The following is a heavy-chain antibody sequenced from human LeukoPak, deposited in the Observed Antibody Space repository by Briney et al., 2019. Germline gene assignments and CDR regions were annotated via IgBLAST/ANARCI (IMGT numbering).Heavy chain of an antibody. V-gene: IGHV3-23*01. J-gene: IGHJ4*02. D-gene: IGHD3-16*01. CDR2: ISGSGGST. CDR3: AKGRKLGGFDY. CDR1: GGTFSSYA. Sequence: SCKASGGTFSSYAMSWVRQAPGKGLEWVSAISGSGGSTYYADSVKGRFTISRDNSKNTLYLQMNSLRAEDTAVYYCAKGRKLGGFDYWGQGTLVTVSS.